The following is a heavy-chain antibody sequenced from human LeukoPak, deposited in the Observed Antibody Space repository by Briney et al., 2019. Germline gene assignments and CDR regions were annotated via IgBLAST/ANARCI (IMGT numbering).Heavy chain of an antibody. J-gene: IGHJ4*02. CDR1: GFTFSDYY. Sequence: GGSLRLSCAASGFTFSDYYMSWIRQAPGKGLEWVSYISSSGSTIYYADSVKGRFTISRDNAKNSLYLQMNSLRAEDTAVYHCARAPGRGRYYFDYWGQGTLVTVSS. CDR2: ISSSGSTI. V-gene: IGHV3-11*01. CDR3: ARAPGRGRYYFDY. D-gene: IGHD3-10*01.